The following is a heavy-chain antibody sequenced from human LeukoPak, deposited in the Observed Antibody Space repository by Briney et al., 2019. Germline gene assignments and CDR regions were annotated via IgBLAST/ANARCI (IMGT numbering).Heavy chain of an antibody. CDR3: ARGSSVEDAFDI. CDR2: IYYSGST. Sequence: PSETLSLTCTVSGGSISSGGYYWSRIRQHPGKGLEWIGYIYYSGSTYYNPSLKSRVTISVDTSKNQFSLKLSSVTAADTAVYYCARGSSVEDAFDIWGQGTMVTVSS. V-gene: IGHV4-31*03. J-gene: IGHJ3*02. CDR1: GGSISSGGYY.